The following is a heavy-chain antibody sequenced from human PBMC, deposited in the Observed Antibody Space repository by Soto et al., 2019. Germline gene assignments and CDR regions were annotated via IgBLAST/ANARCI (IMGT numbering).Heavy chain of an antibody. J-gene: IGHJ4*02. CDR3: AREGSSYGSGNYFDY. Sequence: PSETLSLTCTVSGGSVSSGSYYWSWIRQPPGKGLEWIGYIYYSGSTNYNPSLKSRVTISVDTSKNQLSLKLSSVTAADTAVYYCAREGSSYGSGNYFDYWGQGTLVTVSS. V-gene: IGHV4-61*01. CDR1: GGSVSSGSYY. D-gene: IGHD3-10*01. CDR2: IYYSGST.